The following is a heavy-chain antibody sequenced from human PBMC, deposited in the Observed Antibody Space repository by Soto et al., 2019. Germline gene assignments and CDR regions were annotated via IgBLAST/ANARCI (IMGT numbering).Heavy chain of an antibody. CDR2: IYYSGST. V-gene: IGHV4-39*01. CDR1: GGSISSSSYY. CDR3: ATPLFVPEGWFDP. Sequence: QLQLQESGPGLVKPSETLSLTCTVSGGSISSSSYYWGWIRQPPGKGLEWIGSIYYSGSTYYNPSLKSRVTISVDTSKNQFSLKLSSVTAADTAVYYCATPLFVPEGWFDPWGQGTLVTVSS. J-gene: IGHJ5*02. D-gene: IGHD2-2*01.